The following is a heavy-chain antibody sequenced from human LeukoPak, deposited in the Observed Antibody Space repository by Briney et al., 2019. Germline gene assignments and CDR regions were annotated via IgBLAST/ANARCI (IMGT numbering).Heavy chain of an antibody. J-gene: IGHJ6*02. CDR3: ARDFGYSGGDCYPGGEDYYYYYGMDV. V-gene: IGHV1-18*01. CDR2: ISAYNGNT. D-gene: IGHD2-21*02. Sequence: ASVKVSCKASGYTFTSYGISWVRQAPGQGLEWMGWISAYNGNTNYAQKLQGRVTMTTDTSTSTAYMELRSLRSDDTAVYYCARDFGYSGGDCYPGGEDYYYYYGMDVWGQGTTVTVSS. CDR1: GYTFTSYG.